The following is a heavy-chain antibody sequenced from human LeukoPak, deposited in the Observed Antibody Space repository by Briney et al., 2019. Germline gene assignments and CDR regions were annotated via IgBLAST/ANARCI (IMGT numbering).Heavy chain of an antibody. Sequence: GWSLRLSCAASGFTFSSYAMRWVRQALGKGLEWVASIKEDGSEKYYVDSVKGRFTISRDNAKNSVFLQMNSLRAEDTAVYYCATGPAANSGNYYVGDYWGQGTLVTVSS. CDR1: GFTFSSYA. J-gene: IGHJ4*02. CDR3: ATGPAANSGNYYVGDY. V-gene: IGHV3-7*01. D-gene: IGHD1-26*01. CDR2: IKEDGSEK.